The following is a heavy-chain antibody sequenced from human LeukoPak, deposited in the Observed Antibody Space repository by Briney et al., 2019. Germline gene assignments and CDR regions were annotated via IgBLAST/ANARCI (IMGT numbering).Heavy chain of an antibody. CDR2: IDPSSTYI. J-gene: IGHJ6*03. Sequence: GGSLRLSCAASGFTFRSYSMNWVRQAPGKGLEWVSAIDPSSTYIYYADSAKGRFTISRDNAENSLYLQMNSLRVEDTAVYYCAREGRTAAGHYYYYFMDVWGKGTTVTVSS. CDR3: AREGRTAAGHYYYYFMDV. V-gene: IGHV3-21*01. CDR1: GFTFRSYS. D-gene: IGHD6-13*01.